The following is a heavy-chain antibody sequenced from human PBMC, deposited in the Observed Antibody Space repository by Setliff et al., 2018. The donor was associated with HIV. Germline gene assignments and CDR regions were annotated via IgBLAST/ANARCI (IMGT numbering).Heavy chain of an antibody. J-gene: IGHJ4*02. V-gene: IGHV3-30*19. CDR1: GFIFSTYG. CDR3: ASARIPTGGTSTSFDY. D-gene: IGHD1-1*01. CDR2: ISYDGSKI. Sequence: GGSLRLSCEASGFIFSTYGMHWVRQAPGKGLEWVAFISYDGSKIFYADSVKGRFTISRDNPRNTLDLQMNSLRPDDTAVYYCASARIPTGGTSTSFDYWGQGTVVTVSS.